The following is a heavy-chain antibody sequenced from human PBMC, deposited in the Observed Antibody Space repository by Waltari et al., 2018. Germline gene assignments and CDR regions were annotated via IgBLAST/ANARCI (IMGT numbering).Heavy chain of an antibody. Sequence: QVQLVQSGAEVKKPGSSVKVSCKASGGTFSSYAISWVRQAPGQGLEWMGGIIPIFGTANYAQKCQGRVTITADESTSTAYMELSSLRSEDTAVYYCAREGEGIVGDSSGLGYGMDVWGQGTTVTVSS. CDR2: IIPIFGTA. D-gene: IGHD3-22*01. V-gene: IGHV1-69*01. CDR1: GGTFSSYA. J-gene: IGHJ6*02. CDR3: AREGEGIVGDSSGLGYGMDV.